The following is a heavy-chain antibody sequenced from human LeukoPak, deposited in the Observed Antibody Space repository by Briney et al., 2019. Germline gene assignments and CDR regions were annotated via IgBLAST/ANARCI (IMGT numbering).Heavy chain of an antibody. CDR1: GGSFSGYY. CDR3: ARDRGGNDYGMDV. V-gene: IGHV4-34*01. CDR2: INHSGST. J-gene: IGHJ6*02. D-gene: IGHD4-23*01. Sequence: SETLSLTCAVYGGSFSGYYWSWIRQPPGKGLEWIGEINHSGSTNYNPSLKSRVTISVDTSKNQFSLKLSSVTAADTAVYYCARDRGGNDYGMDVWGQGTTVTVSS.